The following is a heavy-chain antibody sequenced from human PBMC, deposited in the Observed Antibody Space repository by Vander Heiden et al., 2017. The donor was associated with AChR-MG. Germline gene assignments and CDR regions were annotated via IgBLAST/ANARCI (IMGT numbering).Heavy chain of an antibody. D-gene: IGHD6-19*01. J-gene: IGHJ4*02. CDR1: GFTFRSYA. CDR2: ISYDGSNK. V-gene: IGHV3-30-3*01. CDR3: ARYSSGWHPRGTAFDY. Sequence: QVQLVESGGGVVQPGRSLRLSCAASGFTFRSYAMHWVRQAPGKGLEWVAGISYDGSNKYYADSVKGRFTISRDNSKNTLYLKMNSLRAEDTAVYYCARYSSGWHPRGTAFDYWGQGTLVTVSS.